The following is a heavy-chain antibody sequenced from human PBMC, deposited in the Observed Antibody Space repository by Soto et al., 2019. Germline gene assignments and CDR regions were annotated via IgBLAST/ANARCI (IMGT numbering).Heavy chain of an antibody. CDR3: ARDQVATILTPYYMDV. Sequence: GSLRLSCAASGFTVSSNYMSWVRQAPGKGLEWVSVIYSGGSTYYADSVKGRFTISRHNSKNTLYLQMNSLRAEDTAVYYCARDQVATILTPYYMDVWGKGTTVTVSS. CDR2: IYSGGST. D-gene: IGHD5-12*01. CDR1: GFTVSSNY. J-gene: IGHJ6*03. V-gene: IGHV3-53*04.